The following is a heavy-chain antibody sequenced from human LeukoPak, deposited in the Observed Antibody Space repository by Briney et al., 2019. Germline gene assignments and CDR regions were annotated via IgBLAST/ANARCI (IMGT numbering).Heavy chain of an antibody. CDR1: GFTFSNYG. CDR2: ISYEGSDE. Sequence: GRSLRLSCTASGFTFSNYGMHWARQAPGKGLEGVAVISYEGSDEYYADSVKGRFTISRDNSKNTLFLQMNSLRPEDTAVYHCAKVALFSGYYPPFDYWGQGTLVTVSS. V-gene: IGHV3-30*18. D-gene: IGHD3-22*01. CDR3: AKVALFSGYYPPFDY. J-gene: IGHJ4*02.